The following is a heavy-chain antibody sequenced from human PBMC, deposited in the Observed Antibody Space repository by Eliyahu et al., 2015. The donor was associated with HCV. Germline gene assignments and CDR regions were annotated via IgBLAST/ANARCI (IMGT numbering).Heavy chain of an antibody. CDR1: GGSFSGYY. D-gene: IGHD1-26*01. CDR2: LNPSSMSVP. CDR3: ARSRPTPGN. V-gene: IGHV4-34*01. Sequence: QVQLQQWGAGLLKPSETLSLTCAVHGGSFSGYYWRCIRPPPVDDRGLTWELNPSSMSVPDQDTAIRVFAIPPSFASIFLTKSTKLTAADTAVYYCARSRPTPGNWGQGTLVTVSS. J-gene: IGHJ4*02.